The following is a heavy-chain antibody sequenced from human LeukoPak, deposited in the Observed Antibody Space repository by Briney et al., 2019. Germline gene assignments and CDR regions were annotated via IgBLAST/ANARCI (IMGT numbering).Heavy chain of an antibody. D-gene: IGHD3-10*01. J-gene: IGHJ4*02. CDR3: ARVDGGSGSYGY. CDR1: GYTFTGYY. V-gene: IGHV1-2*02. Sequence: GASVKVSCKASGYTFTGYYMHWMRKAPGQGLEWMGWINPNSGGTNYAQKFLGRVTMTRDTSISTAYMELSRLRSDDTAVYYCARVDGGSGSYGYWGQGTLVTVSS. CDR2: INPNSGGT.